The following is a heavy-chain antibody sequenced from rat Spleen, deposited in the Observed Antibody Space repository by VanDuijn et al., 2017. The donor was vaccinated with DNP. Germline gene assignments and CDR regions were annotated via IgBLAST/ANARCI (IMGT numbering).Heavy chain of an antibody. J-gene: IGHJ2*01. D-gene: IGHD1-4*01. CDR3: AREAAGVDY. CDR2: ISYDGSST. CDR1: GFTFSNYD. Sequence: EVQLVESGGGLVQPGRSMKLSCAASGFTFSNYDMAWVRQAPKKGLEWVATISYDGSSTYYRDSVKGRFTISRDNAKSTLYLQRDSLRSEDTATYYCAREAAGVDYWGQGVMVTVSS. V-gene: IGHV5-7*01.